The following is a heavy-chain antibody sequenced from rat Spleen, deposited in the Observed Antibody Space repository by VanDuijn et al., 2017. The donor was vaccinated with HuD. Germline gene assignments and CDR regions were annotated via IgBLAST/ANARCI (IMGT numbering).Heavy chain of an antibody. V-gene: IGHV5-29*01. CDR2: ISYDGSST. CDR1: GFTFSDYY. D-gene: IGHD1-11*01. J-gene: IGHJ2*01. CDR3: ARRRELNFDY. Sequence: EVQLVESDGGLVQPGRSLKLSCAASGFTFSDYYMAWVRQAPTKGLEWVATISYDGSSTYYRDSVKGRFTISRDNAKSTLYLQMDSLRSEDTATYFCARRRELNFDYWGQGVMVTVSS.